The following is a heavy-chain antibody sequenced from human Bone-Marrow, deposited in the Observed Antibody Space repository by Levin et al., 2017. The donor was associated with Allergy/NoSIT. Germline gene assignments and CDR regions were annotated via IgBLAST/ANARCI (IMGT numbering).Heavy chain of an antibody. Sequence: PGGSLRLSCQGSGYGFTSYWIAWVRQMPGKGLQWMGIIYPGDSDTKYSPSFQGQVTFSADKSINTAYLQWSTLKASDTAIYYCARTGGYNEFEYWGQGTLVTVSS. J-gene: IGHJ4*02. CDR2: IYPGDSDT. D-gene: IGHD5-24*01. CDR3: ARTGGYNEFEY. CDR1: GYGFTSYW. V-gene: IGHV5-51*01.